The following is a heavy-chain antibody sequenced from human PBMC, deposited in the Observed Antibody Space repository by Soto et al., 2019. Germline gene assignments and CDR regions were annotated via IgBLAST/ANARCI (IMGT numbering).Heavy chain of an antibody. CDR1: GFFFDNYA. CDR2: LSGNSDIV. Sequence: GGSLRLSCVTSGFFFDNYAMHWVRQAPGKGPEWVSGLSGNSDIVAYADSVKGRFTISRDNSKNTLFLHMSNLRAEDTAMYYCTIVRVADSALDHWGQGTLVTVSS. CDR3: TIVRVADSALDH. V-gene: IGHV3-9*01. D-gene: IGHD3-10*02. J-gene: IGHJ4*02.